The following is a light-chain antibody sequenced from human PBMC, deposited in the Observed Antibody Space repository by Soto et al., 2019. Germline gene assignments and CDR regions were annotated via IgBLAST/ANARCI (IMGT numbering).Light chain of an antibody. CDR1: QSVSNN. Sequence: EIVMTQSPATLSVSPGERATLSCRASQSVSNNLAWYQKKPGQAPRLLIYGASTRATGIPARFSGSGSGTEFTLTISSLQSEDFAVYNWWTF. CDR2: GAS. J-gene: IGKJ1*01. V-gene: IGKV3-15*01. CDR3: WT.